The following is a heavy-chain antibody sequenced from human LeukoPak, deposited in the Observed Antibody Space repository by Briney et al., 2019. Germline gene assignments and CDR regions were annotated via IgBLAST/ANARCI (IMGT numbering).Heavy chain of an antibody. D-gene: IGHD5-12*01. CDR2: IYYSGST. CDR1: GGSISSSSYY. V-gene: IGHV4-39*01. CDR3: ARRRHSGPDDY. Sequence: KPSETLSLTCTVSGGSISSSSYYWGWIRQPPGKGLEWIGSIYYSGSTYYNPSLKSRVTISVDTSKNQFSLKLSSVTAADTAVYYCARRRHSGPDDYWGQGTLVTVSS. J-gene: IGHJ4*02.